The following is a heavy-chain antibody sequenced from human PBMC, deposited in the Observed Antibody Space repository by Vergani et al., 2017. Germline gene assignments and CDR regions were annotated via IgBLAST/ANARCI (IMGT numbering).Heavy chain of an antibody. D-gene: IGHD3-22*01. CDR3: ARLYGRDSSGSKYFDY. Sequence: EVQLVQSGAEVKKPGESLKISCQISGYSFTNYWIGWVRQIPGKGLEWMGIIHPADSDTRYSLSFQGQVTISVDKSISTAYLQRSSLRASDSAMYYCARLYGRDSSGSKYFDYWGQGTLVTVSS. V-gene: IGHV5-51*01. J-gene: IGHJ4*02. CDR1: GYSFTNYW. CDR2: IHPADSDT.